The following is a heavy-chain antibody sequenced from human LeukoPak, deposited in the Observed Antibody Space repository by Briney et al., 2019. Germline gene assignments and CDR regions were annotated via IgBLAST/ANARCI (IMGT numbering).Heavy chain of an antibody. CDR1: GFTFSSYG. J-gene: IGHJ4*02. CDR3: ARIHSSSWTNRFRDY. Sequence: GGSLRLSCAASGFTFSSYGMHWVRQAPGKGLEWVAFIRYDGSNKYYADSVKGRFTISRDNAKNSLYLQMNSLRAEDTAVYYCARIHSSSWTNRFRDYWGQGTLVTVSS. CDR2: IRYDGSNK. D-gene: IGHD6-13*01. V-gene: IGHV3-30*02.